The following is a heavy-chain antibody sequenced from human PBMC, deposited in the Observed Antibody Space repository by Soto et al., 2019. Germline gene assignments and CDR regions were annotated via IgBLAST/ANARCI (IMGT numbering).Heavy chain of an antibody. V-gene: IGHV3-11*06. CDR1: GFTFSDDY. CDR3: ARFPTGTHAFDI. D-gene: IGHD1-1*01. Sequence: GALRLSCAASGFTFSDDYMSWIRQAPGKGLEWVSYISSSSSYTNYADSVKGRFTISRDNAKNSLYLQMNSLRAEDTAVYYCARFPTGTHAFDIWGQGTMVTV. CDR2: ISSSSSYT. J-gene: IGHJ3*02.